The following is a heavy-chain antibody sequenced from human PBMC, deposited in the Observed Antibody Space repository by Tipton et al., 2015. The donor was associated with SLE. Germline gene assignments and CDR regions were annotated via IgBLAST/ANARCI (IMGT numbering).Heavy chain of an antibody. J-gene: IGHJ4*02. D-gene: IGHD6-13*01. CDR2: INHSGST. CDR3: ARGLPRVAAAGTAYYFDY. CDR1: GGSSSGYY. V-gene: IGHV4-34*01. Sequence: TLSLTCAVYGGSSSGYYWSWIRQPPGKGLEWIGEINHSGSTNYNPSLKSRVTISVDTSKDQFSLKLSSVTAADTAVYYCARGLPRVAAAGTAYYFDYWGQGTQVTVSS.